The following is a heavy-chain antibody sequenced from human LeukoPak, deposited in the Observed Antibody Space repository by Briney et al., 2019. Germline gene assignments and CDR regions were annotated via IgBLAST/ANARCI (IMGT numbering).Heavy chain of an antibody. D-gene: IGHD3-22*01. Sequence: ASVTVSCKASGYTFTGYYMHWVRQAPGQGLEWMGWINPNSGGTNYAQKFQGRVTMTRDTSISTAYMEPSRLRSDDTAVYYCARVSTSIVVVITPPDYWGQGTLVTVSS. CDR2: INPNSGGT. CDR3: ARVSTSIVVVITPPDY. V-gene: IGHV1-2*02. J-gene: IGHJ4*02. CDR1: GYTFTGYY.